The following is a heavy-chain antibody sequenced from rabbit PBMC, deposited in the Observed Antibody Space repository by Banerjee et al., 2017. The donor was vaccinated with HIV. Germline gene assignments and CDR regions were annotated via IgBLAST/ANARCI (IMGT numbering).Heavy chain of an antibody. J-gene: IGHJ4*01. D-gene: IGHD5-1*01. CDR1: GIDFSSGYY. V-gene: IGHV1S40*01. CDR2: IYTGSSGST. Sequence: QSLEESGGDLVKPGASLTLTCTASGIDFSSGYYMCWVRQAPGKGLEWIACIYTGSSGSTYYASWAKGRFTISKSSSATVTLQITSLTVADTAPYFCARGAHHNLWGQGTLVTVS. CDR3: ARGAHHNL.